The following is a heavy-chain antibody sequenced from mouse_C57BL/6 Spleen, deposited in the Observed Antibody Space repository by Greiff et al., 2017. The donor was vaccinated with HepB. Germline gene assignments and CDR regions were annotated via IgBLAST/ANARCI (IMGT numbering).Heavy chain of an antibody. CDR1: GFTFSDYG. CDR2: ISSGSSTI. J-gene: IGHJ2*01. CDR3: ARHYFDY. Sequence: VQLKESGGGLVKPGGSLKLSCAASGFTFSDYGMHWVRQAPEKGLEWVAYISSGSSTIYYADTVKGRFTISRDNAKNTLFLQMTSLRSEDTAMYYCARHYFDYWGQGTTLTVSS. V-gene: IGHV5-17*01.